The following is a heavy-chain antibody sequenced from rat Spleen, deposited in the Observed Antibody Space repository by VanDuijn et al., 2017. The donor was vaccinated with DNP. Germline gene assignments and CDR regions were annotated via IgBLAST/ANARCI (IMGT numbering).Heavy chain of an antibody. CDR3: TTRWGGTQFAY. Sequence: EVQLVESGGGLVQPGRSLKLSCAASGLTFSNYYMAWVRQAPTRGLEWVAYITTGVGSTYYRDSVKGRFTISRDDAKTTLYLQMDSLRSEDTATYYCTTRWGGTQFAYWGQGTLVTVSS. CDR2: ITTGVGST. V-gene: IGHV5-27*01. J-gene: IGHJ3*01. CDR1: GLTFSNYY. D-gene: IGHD1-5*01.